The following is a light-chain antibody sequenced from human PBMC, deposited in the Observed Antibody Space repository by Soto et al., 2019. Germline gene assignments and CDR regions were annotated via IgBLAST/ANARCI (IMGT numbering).Light chain of an antibody. V-gene: IGKV1-5*01. CDR2: DAS. CDR1: QSISSW. J-gene: IGKJ1*01. CDR3: QQYNIYWT. Sequence: DIQMTQSPSTLSASVGDRVTITCRASQSISSWLAWYQQKPGKAPKLLIYDASSLESGVPSRFSGSGSGTEVTRTISSLQPDDFATYYCQQYNIYWTFGQGTKVEIK.